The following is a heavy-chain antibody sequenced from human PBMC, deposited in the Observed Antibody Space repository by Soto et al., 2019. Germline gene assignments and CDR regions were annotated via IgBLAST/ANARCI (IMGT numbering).Heavy chain of an antibody. D-gene: IGHD6-19*01. V-gene: IGHV1-58*02. CDR3: AAAPVIAVADAFDI. J-gene: IGHJ3*02. Sequence: SVKVSCKASGFTFTSSAMQWVRQARGQRLEWIGWIVVGSGNTNYAQKFQERVTITRDMSTSTAYMELSSLRSEDTAVYYCAAAPVIAVADAFDIWGQGTMVTVSS. CDR2: IVVGSGNT. CDR1: GFTFTSSA.